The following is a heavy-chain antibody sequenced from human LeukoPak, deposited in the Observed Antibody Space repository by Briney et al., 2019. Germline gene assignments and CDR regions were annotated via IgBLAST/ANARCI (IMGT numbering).Heavy chain of an antibody. CDR2: INHSGST. Sequence: SETLSLTCTVSGGSISGYYWSWIRQPPGKGLEWIGEINHSGSTNYNPSLKSRVTISVDTSKNQFSLKLSSVTAADTAVYYCARGPSAGYSSGWYYFDYWGQGTLVTVSS. J-gene: IGHJ4*02. V-gene: IGHV4-34*01. CDR3: ARGPSAGYSSGWYYFDY. D-gene: IGHD6-19*01. CDR1: GGSISGYY.